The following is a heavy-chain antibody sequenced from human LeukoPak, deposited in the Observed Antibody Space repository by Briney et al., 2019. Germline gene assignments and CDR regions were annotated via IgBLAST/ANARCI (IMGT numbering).Heavy chain of an antibody. Sequence: GASVKVSCKASGYTFTSYGISWVRQAPGQGLEWMGWISAYNGNTNYAQKLQGRVTMTTDTSTSTAYMELRSLRSDDTAAYYCARECSGYSYGCFDYWGQGTLVTVSS. CDR2: ISAYNGNT. J-gene: IGHJ4*02. CDR3: ARECSGYSYGCFDY. CDR1: GYTFTSYG. D-gene: IGHD5-18*01. V-gene: IGHV1-18*01.